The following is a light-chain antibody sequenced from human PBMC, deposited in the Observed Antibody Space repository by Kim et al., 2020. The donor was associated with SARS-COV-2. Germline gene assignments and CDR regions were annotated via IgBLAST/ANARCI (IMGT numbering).Light chain of an antibody. CDR1: QSISNW. J-gene: IGKJ4*01. V-gene: IGKV1-12*01. Sequence: ASVGDRVTITCRASQSISNWLVWYQQKPGKAPKVIISDVSRLQSGVPSRFRGSGFGTEFTLTISSLQPDDFATYYCQQSSFFPLTFGGGTKVDIK. CDR3: QQSSFFPLT. CDR2: DVS.